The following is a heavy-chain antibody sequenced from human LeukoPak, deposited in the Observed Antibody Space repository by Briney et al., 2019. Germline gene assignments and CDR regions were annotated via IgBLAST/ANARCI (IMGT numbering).Heavy chain of an antibody. J-gene: IGHJ6*03. CDR3: ARASVDTAMVRGLDYYYMDV. CDR1: GFTFSSYS. CDR2: ISSSSSYI. Sequence: GGSLRLSCAASGFTFSSYSVNWVRQAPGKWLEWVSSISSSSSYIYYADSVKGRFTISRDNAKNSLYLQMNSLRAEDTAVYYCARASVDTAMVRGLDYYYMDVWGKGTTVTVSS. D-gene: IGHD5-18*01. V-gene: IGHV3-21*01.